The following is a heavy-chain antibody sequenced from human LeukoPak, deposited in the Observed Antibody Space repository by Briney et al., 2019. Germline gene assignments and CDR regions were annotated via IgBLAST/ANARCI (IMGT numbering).Heavy chain of an antibody. CDR1: GYSISSGYY. Sequence: PSETLSLTCTVSGYSISSGYYWGWIRQPPGKGLEWIGSIYHSGSTYYNPSLKSRVTISVDTSKNQFSLKLSSVTAADTAVYYCAREYYGDYVGYYYYYMDVWGKGATVTISS. CDR3: AREYYGDYVGYYYYYMDV. D-gene: IGHD4-17*01. J-gene: IGHJ6*03. V-gene: IGHV4-38-2*02. CDR2: IYHSGST.